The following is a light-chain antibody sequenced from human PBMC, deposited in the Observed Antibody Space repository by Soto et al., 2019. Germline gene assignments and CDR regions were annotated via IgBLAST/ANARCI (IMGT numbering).Light chain of an antibody. CDR2: GAS. CDR3: QQTYNTPPIT. Sequence: DLQMTQSPSSLSAFVGAPAPITGRASQNVNNYLNWYQQKPGEAPRLLIYGASNLHSGVPSRFSGSRSGTDFTFTISNLQPEDWATYFCQQTYNTPPITFGQGTRLEIK. J-gene: IGKJ5*01. CDR1: QNVNNY. V-gene: IGKV1-39*01.